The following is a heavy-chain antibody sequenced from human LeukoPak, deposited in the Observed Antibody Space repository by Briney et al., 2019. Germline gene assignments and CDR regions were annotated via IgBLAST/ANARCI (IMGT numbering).Heavy chain of an antibody. D-gene: IGHD3-10*01. CDR1: GFTFSSYG. CDR2: IWYDGSNK. V-gene: IGHV3-33*01. CDR3: ARDRGMVRGVRFYYYYGMDV. Sequence: GGSLRLSCAASGFTFSSYGMHWVRQAPGKGLEWVAVIWYDGSNKYYADSVKGRFTISRDNSKNTPYLQMNSLRAEDTAVYYCARDRGMVRGVRFYYYYGMDVWGKGTTVTVSS. J-gene: IGHJ6*04.